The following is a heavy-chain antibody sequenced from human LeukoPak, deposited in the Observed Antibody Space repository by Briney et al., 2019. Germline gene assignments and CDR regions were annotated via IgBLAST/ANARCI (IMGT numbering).Heavy chain of an antibody. CDR3: ARGCRTGDMTIFAY. CDR2: IYPNNGGT. V-gene: IGHV1-2*02. CDR1: GYSFSDHY. J-gene: IGHJ4*02. Sequence: ASVKVSCKASGYSFSDHYMQWVRQAPGQGLEWMGWIYPNNGGTGYAQNFQGRVTMTRDTSINTVYMELTRLRFDDTAVYYCARGCRTGDMTIFAYWGQGSLVTVSS. D-gene: IGHD3-3*01.